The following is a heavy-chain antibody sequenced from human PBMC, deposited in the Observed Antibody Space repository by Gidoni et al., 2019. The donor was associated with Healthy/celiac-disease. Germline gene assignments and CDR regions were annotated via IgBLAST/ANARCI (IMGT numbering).Heavy chain of an antibody. J-gene: IGHJ3*02. CDR1: GGSFSGYY. CDR2: INHSGST. V-gene: IGHV4-34*01. CDR3: ARRGYPRAFDI. D-gene: IGHD5-12*01. Sequence: VQLQQWGAGLLKPSETLSLTCAVYGGSFSGYYWSWIRQPPGKGLEWIGEINHSGSTNYNPSLKSRVTISVDTSKNQFSLKLSSVTAADTAVYYCARRGYPRAFDIWGQGTMVTVSS.